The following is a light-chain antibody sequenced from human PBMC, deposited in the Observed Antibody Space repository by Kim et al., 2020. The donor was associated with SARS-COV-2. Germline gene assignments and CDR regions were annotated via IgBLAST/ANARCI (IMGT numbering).Light chain of an antibody. CDR3: QAWDSSTFVV. CDR1: KLGDKY. Sequence: SYELTQPPSVSVSPGQTASITCSGDKLGDKYACWYQQKPGQSPVLVIYQDSKRPSGIPERVSGSNTGNTATLTISGTQAMDEADYYCQAWDSSTFVVFGGGTKVTVL. CDR2: QDS. V-gene: IGLV3-1*01. J-gene: IGLJ2*01.